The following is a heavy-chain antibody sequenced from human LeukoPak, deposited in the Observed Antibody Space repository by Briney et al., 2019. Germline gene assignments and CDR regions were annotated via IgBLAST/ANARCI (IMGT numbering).Heavy chain of an antibody. V-gene: IGHV3-66*01. CDR2: IYGGGTT. CDR1: GFTVSSNY. J-gene: IGHJ5*02. CDR3: ARALPFGGWFDP. Sequence: PGGSLRLSCAASGFTVSSNYMSWVRQAPGRGLEWVSVIYGGGTTYYADSVKGRFTISRDNSKNTLYLQMSSLRAEDTAVYYCARALPFGGWFDPWGQGTLVTVSS. D-gene: IGHD3-16*01.